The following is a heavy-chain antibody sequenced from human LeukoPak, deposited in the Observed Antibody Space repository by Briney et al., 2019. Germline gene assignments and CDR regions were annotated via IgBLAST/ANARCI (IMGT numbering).Heavy chain of an antibody. J-gene: IGHJ4*02. CDR2: IYHSGST. D-gene: IGHD5/OR15-5a*01. Sequence: SETLSLTCAVSGGSISSGGYSWSWIRQPPGEGLEWIGYIYHSGSTYYNPSLKSRVTISVDRSKNQFSLKLSSVTAADTAVYYCARVFYDSTFDYWGQGTLVTVSS. CDR3: ARVFYDSTFDY. V-gene: IGHV4-30-2*01. CDR1: GGSISSGGYS.